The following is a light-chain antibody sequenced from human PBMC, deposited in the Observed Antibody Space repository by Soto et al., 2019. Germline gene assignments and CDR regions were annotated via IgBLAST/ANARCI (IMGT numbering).Light chain of an antibody. CDR3: QQYSNWPRT. CDR1: QSVSSN. Sequence: EIVMTQSPANLSVSPGEGATLSCRASQSVSSNLAWYQQKPGQAPRLLIFGASTRATGIPARFSGSGSGAEFSLTISALQSEDFAIYYCQQYSNWPRTFGGGTKVGIK. V-gene: IGKV3-15*01. CDR2: GAS. J-gene: IGKJ4*01.